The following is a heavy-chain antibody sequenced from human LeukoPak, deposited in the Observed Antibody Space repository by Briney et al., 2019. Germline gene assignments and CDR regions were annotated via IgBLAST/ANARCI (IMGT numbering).Heavy chain of an antibody. CDR2: INPNSGGT. Sequence: GASVKVSCKASGYTFTGYYMHWVRQAPGQGLEWMGWINPNSGGTNYAQKFQGRVTMTRDTSISTAYMELSRLRSDDTAVYYCARDFTLYYYDSRIDDYWGQGTLVTVSS. V-gene: IGHV1-2*02. CDR3: ARDFTLYYYDSRIDDY. D-gene: IGHD3-22*01. J-gene: IGHJ4*02. CDR1: GYTFTGYY.